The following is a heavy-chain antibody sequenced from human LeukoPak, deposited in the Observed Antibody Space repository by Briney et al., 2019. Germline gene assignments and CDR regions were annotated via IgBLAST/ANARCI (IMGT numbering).Heavy chain of an antibody. CDR3: ARDVPFSFWSGYYASFDY. CDR2: IWYDGSNK. Sequence: GGSLRLSCAASGFTFSSYGMHWVRQAPGKGLEWVAVIWYDGSNKYYADSVKGRFTISRDNSKNTLYLQMNSLRDEDTAVYYCARDVPFSFWSGYYASFDYWGQGTLVTVSS. V-gene: IGHV3-33*01. D-gene: IGHD3-3*01. CDR1: GFTFSSYG. J-gene: IGHJ4*02.